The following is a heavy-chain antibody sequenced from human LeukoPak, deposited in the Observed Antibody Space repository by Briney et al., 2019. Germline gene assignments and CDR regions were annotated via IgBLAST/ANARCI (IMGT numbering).Heavy chain of an antibody. V-gene: IGHV4-4*07. CDR3: ARTRLPAAIGAFDL. CDR1: GDSISSYY. Sequence: SETLPLTCTVSGDSISSYYWSWIRQPAGKGLEWIGRIHTSGSTTYNPSLKSRVTLSVGTSKNQFSLRLSSVTAADTAVYYCARTRLPAAIGAFDLWGQGTLVTVSS. D-gene: IGHD2-2*02. J-gene: IGHJ4*02. CDR2: IHTSGST.